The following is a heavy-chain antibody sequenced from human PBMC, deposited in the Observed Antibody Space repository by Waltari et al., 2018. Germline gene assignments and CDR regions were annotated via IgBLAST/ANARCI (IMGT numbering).Heavy chain of an antibody. CDR3: ARQQQLGLGDY. Sequence: QLQLQESGPGLVKPSETLSLTCTVSGCSISSSSYYWGWIRQPPGKGLEWIGSIYYSGSTYSNPSLKSRVTISVDTSKNQFSLKLSSVTAADTAVYYCARQQQLGLGDYWGQGTLVTVSS. J-gene: IGHJ4*02. CDR1: GCSISSSSYY. D-gene: IGHD6-13*01. CDR2: IYYSGST. V-gene: IGHV4-39*01.